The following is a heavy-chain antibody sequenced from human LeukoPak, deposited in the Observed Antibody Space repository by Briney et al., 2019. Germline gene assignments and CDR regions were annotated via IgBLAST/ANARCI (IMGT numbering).Heavy chain of an antibody. V-gene: IGHV4-59*01. D-gene: IGHD3-16*01. CDR1: GVSIISYY. CDR3: ARAGPGGGYYYYMDV. CDR2: IYYSVST. J-gene: IGHJ6*03. Sequence: PSETLSLTCTVSGVSIISYYWNSIRDPPQKRLEWRVDIYYSVSTNYNPSLKSRVTMSVDMSKNQFSLTLNSVTAADTAVYYCARAGPGGGYYYYMDVWGKGTTVSVSS.